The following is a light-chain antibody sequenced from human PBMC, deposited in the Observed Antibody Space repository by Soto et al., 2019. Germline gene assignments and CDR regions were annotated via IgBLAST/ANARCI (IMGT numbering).Light chain of an antibody. V-gene: IGLV2-8*01. J-gene: IGLJ1*01. Sequence: QSALTQPASVSGSLGQSITISCTGTSSDVGGHNYVSWYQQHPGKAPKLMIYEVNKRPSGVPDRFSGSKSGNTASLTVSGLQAEDEADYYCSSYAGSSNVFGTGTKLTVL. CDR3: SSYAGSSNV. CDR1: SSDVGGHNY. CDR2: EVN.